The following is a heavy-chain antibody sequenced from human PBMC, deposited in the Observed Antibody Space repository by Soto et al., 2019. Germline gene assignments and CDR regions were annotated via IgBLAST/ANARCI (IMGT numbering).Heavy chain of an antibody. CDR1: GYTFFSYG. CDR2: ISGYNGNT. J-gene: IGHJ5*02. Sequence: QVQLVQSGDEVKNPGASVKVSCKTSGYTFFSYGISWVRQAPGQGLEWMGWISGYNGNTNYAQKFQARVTMTADTSTRTAYMELRCLRSDDTAFYYCARKSSGSSWFDPWGQGTLVTVSS. V-gene: IGHV1-18*01. D-gene: IGHD3-22*01. CDR3: ARKSSGSSWFDP.